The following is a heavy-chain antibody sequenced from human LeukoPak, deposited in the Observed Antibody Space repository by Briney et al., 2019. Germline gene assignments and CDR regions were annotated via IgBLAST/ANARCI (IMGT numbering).Heavy chain of an antibody. J-gene: IGHJ4*02. Sequence: SDTLSLTCTVSGSSISGYYWTWIRQPAGKGLEWIGHMYASGNTNYNPSLNSRVTMSVDTSKNQFSLNLRSVTAADTAVYYCARNPIRGFGEIRDWGQGTLVTVSS. D-gene: IGHD3-10*01. CDR3: ARNPIRGFGEIRD. CDR2: MYASGNT. CDR1: GSSISGYY. V-gene: IGHV4-4*07.